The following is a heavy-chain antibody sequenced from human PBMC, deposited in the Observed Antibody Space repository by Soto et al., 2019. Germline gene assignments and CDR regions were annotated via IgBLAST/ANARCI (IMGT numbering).Heavy chain of an antibody. CDR2: ISGSGGST. V-gene: IGHV3-23*01. CDR3: AKGGGNYYGSGSHFDY. CDR1: GFTFSSYA. Sequence: GGSLRLSCAASGFTFSSYAMSWVRQAPGKGLEWVSAISGSGGSTYYADSVKGRFTISRDNSKNTLYLQMNSLRAEDTAVYYCAKGGGNYYGSGSHFDYWGQGTLVTVSS. J-gene: IGHJ4*02. D-gene: IGHD3-10*01.